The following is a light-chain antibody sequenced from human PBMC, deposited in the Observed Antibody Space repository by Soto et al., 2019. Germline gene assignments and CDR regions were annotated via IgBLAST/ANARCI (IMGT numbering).Light chain of an antibody. CDR2: GAS. J-gene: IGKJ2*01. CDR1: QSVSSSS. CDR3: QQYGSSPPYT. V-gene: IGKV3-20*01. Sequence: EIVLTQSPGTLSLSPGERATLSCRASQSVSSSSLAWYQQKPGQAPRLLIYGASSRATGIPDRFSGSGSGTDFTLTISRLEPEEFAGYYCQQYGSSPPYTFGQGTKLEIK.